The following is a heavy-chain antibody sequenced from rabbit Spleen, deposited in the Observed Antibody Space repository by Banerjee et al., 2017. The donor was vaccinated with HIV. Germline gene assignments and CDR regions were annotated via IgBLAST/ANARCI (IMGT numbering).Heavy chain of an antibody. J-gene: IGHJ4*01. CDR2: IYAGVSGIT. Sequence: QEQLVESGGGLVQPEGSLTLTCTASGFSFSSSYYMCWVRQAPGKGLEWIACIYAGVSGITYTGGGAKGRFPIPKPSSTPVTLKMTILTAADTATFFCGRMSYFVRGRDMDLWARGTLVPV. D-gene: IGHD3-1*01. V-gene: IGHV1S45*01. CDR1: GFSFSSSYY. CDR3: GRMSYFVRGRDMDL.